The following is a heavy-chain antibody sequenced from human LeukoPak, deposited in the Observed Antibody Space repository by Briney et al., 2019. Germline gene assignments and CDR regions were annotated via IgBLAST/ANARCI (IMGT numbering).Heavy chain of an antibody. CDR2: IYSGGST. V-gene: IGHV3-53*01. CDR3: ARLGAYRLGYSGYEIIDY. D-gene: IGHD5-12*01. CDR1: GFTVSSNY. J-gene: IGHJ4*02. Sequence: GGSLRLSCAASGFTVSSNYMSWVRQAPGKGLEWVSVIYSGGSTYYADSVKGRFTISRDNSKNTLYLQMNSLRAEDTAVYYCARLGAYRLGYSGYEIIDYWGQGTLVTVSS.